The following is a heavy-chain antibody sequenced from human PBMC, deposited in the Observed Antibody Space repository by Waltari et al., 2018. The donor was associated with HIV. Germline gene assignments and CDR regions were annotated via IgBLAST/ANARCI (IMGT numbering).Heavy chain of an antibody. V-gene: IGHV3-33*01. CDR1: GFIFNNYG. Sequence: QVQLEESGGGVVQPGRSLRLSCAASGFIFNNYGMHWVRQAPGKGLEWVALIWDDGISKYYAESVKGRFTISRDKSKNTLYLEMNSLRAEDTAVYYCAREGYCSGGSCPLPHWGQGTTVTVSS. J-gene: IGHJ6*02. CDR3: AREGYCSGGSCPLPH. D-gene: IGHD2-15*01. CDR2: IWDDGISK.